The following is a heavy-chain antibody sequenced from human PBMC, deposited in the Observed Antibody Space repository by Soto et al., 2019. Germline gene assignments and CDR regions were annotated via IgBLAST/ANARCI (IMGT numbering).Heavy chain of an antibody. Sequence: PAETMSLTCSVSVGSFTSNNWWTWVRQPPGQGLEWIEEIYRTGITNYNPYLKSRVTISLDKSENQFSLKVTSLTDADTAVYYCAGGHPGTHVDYWCKETFFTVSS. J-gene: IGHJ4*02. V-gene: IGHV4-4*02. D-gene: IGHD1-7*01. CDR3: AGGHPGTHVDY. CDR1: VGSFTSNNW. CDR2: IYRTGIT.